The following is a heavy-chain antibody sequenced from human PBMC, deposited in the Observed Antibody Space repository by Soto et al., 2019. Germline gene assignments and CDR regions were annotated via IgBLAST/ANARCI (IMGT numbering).Heavy chain of an antibody. CDR1: GGSFKSGSYS. J-gene: IGHJ4*02. Sequence: PSETLSLTCTVSGGSFKSGSYSWSWIRQPPGKGLEWIGYVYHTGRTSYNPSLKSRVTISVDRSKNQFSLKLNSVTAADTAVYYCARHVDSTRAYYFDYWGQGTLVTVSS. CDR3: ARHVDSTRAYYFDY. CDR2: VYHTGRT. V-gene: IGHV4-61*01. D-gene: IGHD5-18*01.